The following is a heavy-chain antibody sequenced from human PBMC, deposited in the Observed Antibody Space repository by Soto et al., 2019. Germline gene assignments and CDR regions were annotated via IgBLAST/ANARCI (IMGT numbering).Heavy chain of an antibody. D-gene: IGHD5-18*01. CDR2: IYYSGST. Sequence: SETLSLTCTVSGGSISSYYWSWIRQPPGKGLEWIGYIYYSGSTNYNPSLKSRVTISVDTSKNQFSLKLSSVTAADTAVYYCARDHYTAMGPFDYWGQGTLVTVSS. CDR1: GGSISSYY. CDR3: ARDHYTAMGPFDY. V-gene: IGHV4-59*01. J-gene: IGHJ4*02.